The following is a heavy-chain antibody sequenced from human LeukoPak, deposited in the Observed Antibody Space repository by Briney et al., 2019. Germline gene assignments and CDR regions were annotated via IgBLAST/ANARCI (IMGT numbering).Heavy chain of an antibody. CDR1: GFTFSNAW. CDR3: TTDLNRYSYGYLGDY. V-gene: IGHV3-15*01. D-gene: IGHD5-18*01. Sequence: GGSLRLSCAASGFTFSNAWMSWVRQAPGKGLEWVGRIKSKTDGGTTDYAAPVKGRFTISRDDSKNTLYLQMNSLKTEDTAVYYCTTDLNRYSYGYLGDYWGQGTLVTVSS. CDR2: IKSKTDGGTT. J-gene: IGHJ4*02.